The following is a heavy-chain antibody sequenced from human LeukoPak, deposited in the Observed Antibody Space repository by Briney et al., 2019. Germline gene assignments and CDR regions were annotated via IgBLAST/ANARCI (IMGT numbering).Heavy chain of an antibody. V-gene: IGHV3-66*01. CDR2: IYGGGST. D-gene: IGHD6-19*01. Sequence: GGSLRLSCAASGFTFSSYAMSWVRQAPGKGLEWVSVIYGGGSTYYADSVKGRFTISRDNSKNTLYLQMNSLRAEDTAVYYCARDWCSSGWYDCYGMDVWGQGTTVTVSS. CDR1: GFTFSSYA. J-gene: IGHJ6*02. CDR3: ARDWCSSGWYDCYGMDV.